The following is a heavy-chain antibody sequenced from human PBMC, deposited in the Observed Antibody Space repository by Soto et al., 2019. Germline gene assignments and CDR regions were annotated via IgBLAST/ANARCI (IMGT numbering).Heavy chain of an antibody. CDR1: GESGGSFSGYY. Sequence: PSETLSLTCAVYGESGGSFSGYYWSWTRQPPGKGLEWIGEINHSGSTNYNPSLKSRVTISVDTSKNQFSLKLSSVTAADTAVYYCARVSSSWGLVNYFDYWGQGTLVTAPQ. J-gene: IGHJ4*02. V-gene: IGHV4-34*01. CDR2: INHSGST. D-gene: IGHD6-13*01. CDR3: ARVSSSWGLVNYFDY.